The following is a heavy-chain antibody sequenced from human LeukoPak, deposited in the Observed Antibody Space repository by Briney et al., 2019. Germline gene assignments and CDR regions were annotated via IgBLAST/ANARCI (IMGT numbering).Heavy chain of an antibody. V-gene: IGHV3-48*04. J-gene: IGHJ4*02. CDR1: GFTFSSYS. D-gene: IGHD6-19*01. Sequence: PGGSLRLSCAASGFTFSSYSMNWVRQAPGKGLEWVSYISSSGSTIYYADSVKGRFTISRDNAKNSLYLQMNSLRAEDTAVYYCARDRGSGWYSDYWGQGTLVTVSS. CDR3: ARDRGSGWYSDY. CDR2: ISSSGSTI.